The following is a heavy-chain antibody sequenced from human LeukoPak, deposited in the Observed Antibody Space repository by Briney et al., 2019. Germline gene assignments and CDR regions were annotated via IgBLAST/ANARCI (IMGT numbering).Heavy chain of an antibody. V-gene: IGHV3-30*04. J-gene: IGHJ6*02. CDR3: ARGYCSGGSSYLNYYYYYGMDV. Sequence: GGSLRLSCAASGFTFSSYAMHWVRQAPGKGLEWVAVISYDGSNRYYADSVKGRFTISRDNSKNTLYLQMNSLRAEDTAVYYCARGYCSGGSSYLNYYYYYGMDVWGQGTTVTVSS. D-gene: IGHD2-15*01. CDR1: GFTFSSYA. CDR2: ISYDGSNR.